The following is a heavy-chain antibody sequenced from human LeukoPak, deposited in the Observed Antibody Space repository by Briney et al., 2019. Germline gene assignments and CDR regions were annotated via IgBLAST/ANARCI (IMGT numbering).Heavy chain of an antibody. CDR3: ARYSSSSGWFDP. CDR1: GGSISSSGYD. V-gene: IGHV4-39*02. Sequence: SETLSLTCTASGGSISSSGYDWGWIRQPPGKGLEWIGAIHYSGSTTYNPSLKSRVTISVDTSENHFSLKLSSVTAADSAVYYCARYSSSSGWFDPWGQGTLVTVSS. J-gene: IGHJ5*02. D-gene: IGHD6-6*01. CDR2: IHYSGST.